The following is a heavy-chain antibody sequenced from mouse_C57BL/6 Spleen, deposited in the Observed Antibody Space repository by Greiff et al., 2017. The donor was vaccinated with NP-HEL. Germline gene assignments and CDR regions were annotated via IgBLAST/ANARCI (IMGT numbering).Heavy chain of an antibody. D-gene: IGHD1-1*01. CDR3: TFITTVVSFAY. V-gene: IGHV14-4*01. CDR2: IDTENGDT. J-gene: IGHJ2*01. Sequence: EVQLQQSGAELVRPGASVKLSCTASGFNIKDDYMHWVKQRPEQGLEWIGWIDTENGDTEYASKFTGKATITSDTSSNTAYMQLSRLTSEDTAVYYCTFITTVVSFAYWGQGTTLTVSA. CDR1: GFNIKDDY.